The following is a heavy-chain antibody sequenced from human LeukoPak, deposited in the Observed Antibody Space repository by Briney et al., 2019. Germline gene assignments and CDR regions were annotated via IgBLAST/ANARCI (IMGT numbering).Heavy chain of an antibody. J-gene: IGHJ2*01. Sequence: QPGRSLRLSCAASGFTFRDYAMYWVRQAPGKGLEWVSGISWNSGSVGYADSVKGRFTISRDNAKNSLYLQMNSLRAEDTALYYCARDGFGELSGSYWYFDLWGRGTLVTVSS. CDR1: GFTFRDYA. CDR2: ISWNSGSV. D-gene: IGHD3-10*01. V-gene: IGHV3-9*01. CDR3: ARDGFGELSGSYWYFDL.